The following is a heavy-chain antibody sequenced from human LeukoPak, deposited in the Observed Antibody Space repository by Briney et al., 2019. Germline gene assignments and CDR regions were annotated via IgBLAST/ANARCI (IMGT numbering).Heavy chain of an antibody. CDR1: GFTFSSYW. Sequence: GGSLRLSCAASGFTFSSYWMSWVRQAPGKGLEWVANIKQDGSEKYYVDSVKGRFTISRDNAKNSLYLQMNSLRAEDTAVYYCARIYSGYDYGSYYFDYWGQGTLVTVSS. D-gene: IGHD5-12*01. CDR3: ARIYSGYDYGSYYFDY. J-gene: IGHJ4*02. V-gene: IGHV3-7*01. CDR2: IKQDGSEK.